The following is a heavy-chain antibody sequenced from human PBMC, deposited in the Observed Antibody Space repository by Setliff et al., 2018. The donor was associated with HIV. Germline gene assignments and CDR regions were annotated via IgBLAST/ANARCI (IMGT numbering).Heavy chain of an antibody. J-gene: IGHJ4*02. CDR1: GGSISSYY. D-gene: IGHD3-22*01. CDR2: IDHRGRP. Sequence: NPSETLSLTCTVSGGSISSYYWSWIRQPAGKGLEWIGEIDHRGRPKYNPSLNSRVTMSVDKSRNQFSLKVSSVTAADTAVYYCARPNYYDSSGSFDYWGQGTLVTVSS. CDR3: ARPNYYDSSGSFDY. V-gene: IGHV4-34*01.